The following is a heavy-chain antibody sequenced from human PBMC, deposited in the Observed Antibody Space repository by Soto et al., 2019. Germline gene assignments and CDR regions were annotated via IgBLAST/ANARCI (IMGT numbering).Heavy chain of an antibody. CDR2: ISYDGSNK. J-gene: IGHJ3*02. D-gene: IGHD3-3*01. CDR1: GFTFSSYG. Sequence: PGGSLILSCAASGFTFSSYGMHWVRQAPGKGLEWVAVISYDGSNKYYADSVKGRFTIPRDNSKNTLYLQMNSLRAEDTAVYYCARWRTFPSLRFLDDRAFDIWGQGTMVTASS. V-gene: IGHV3-30*03. CDR3: ARWRTFPSLRFLDDRAFDI.